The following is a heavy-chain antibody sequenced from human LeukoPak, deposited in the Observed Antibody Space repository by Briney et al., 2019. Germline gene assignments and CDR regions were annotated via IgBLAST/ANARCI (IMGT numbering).Heavy chain of an antibody. CDR1: GFTFSNYG. CDR2: IRYDGNNK. CDR3: ATRGGATFLAVDY. J-gene: IGHJ4*02. Sequence: GGSLRLSCGGSGFTFSNYGMLWVRQAPGKGLEWVAFIRYDGNNKLYADSMKGRFTISRDNSKNTLYLHINSLRAEDTAVYYCATRGGATFLAVDYWGQGTLVTVSS. D-gene: IGHD1-26*01. V-gene: IGHV3-30*02.